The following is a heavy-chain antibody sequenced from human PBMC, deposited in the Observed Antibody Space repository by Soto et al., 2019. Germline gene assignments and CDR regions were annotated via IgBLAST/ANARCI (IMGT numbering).Heavy chain of an antibody. CDR2: IYTSGTT. CDR3: ARDIAAAGMGDWFDP. D-gene: IGHD6-13*01. J-gene: IGHJ5*02. CDR1: GGSISGYY. V-gene: IGHV4-4*07. Sequence: SETLSLTCTVSGGSISGYYWSWIRQPAGKGLEWLGRIYTSGTTNYNPSLKSRITMSVDTSKNQFSLKLSSVTVADTAVYYCARDIAAAGMGDWFDPWGQGTLVTVS.